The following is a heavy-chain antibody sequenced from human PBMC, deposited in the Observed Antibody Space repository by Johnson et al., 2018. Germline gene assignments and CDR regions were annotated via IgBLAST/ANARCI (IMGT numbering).Heavy chain of an antibody. Sequence: VQLVQSGGGLVQXGGSLRLSCAASGFTFSRYSMNWVRQAPGKGLEWVSYINSGSTITNYADSVKGRFTISRDNAKNSLNLQLNSLRAEDTAVYYCARDLSSARGTGGFDIWGQGTMVTVSS. CDR3: ARDLSSARGTGGFDI. CDR2: INSGSTIT. D-gene: IGHD1-1*01. CDR1: GFTFSRYS. J-gene: IGHJ3*02. V-gene: IGHV3-48*01.